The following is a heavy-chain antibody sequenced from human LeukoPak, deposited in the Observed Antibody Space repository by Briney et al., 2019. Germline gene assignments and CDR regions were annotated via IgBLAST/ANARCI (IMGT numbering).Heavy chain of an antibody. Sequence: ASVKVSCKASGYTFTGYYMHWVRQAPGQGLEWMGWINPNSGGTNYAQKFQGRVTMTRDTSISTAYMELSRLRSDDTAVYYCARDPGTYGYYYGMDVWGQGTTVTVSS. D-gene: IGHD1/OR15-1a*01. CDR3: ARDPGTYGYYYGMDV. V-gene: IGHV1-2*02. CDR1: GYTFTGYY. CDR2: INPNSGGT. J-gene: IGHJ6*02.